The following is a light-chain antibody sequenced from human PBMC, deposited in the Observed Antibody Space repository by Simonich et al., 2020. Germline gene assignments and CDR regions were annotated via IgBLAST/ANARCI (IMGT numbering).Light chain of an antibody. J-gene: IGKJ4*01. V-gene: IGKV2D-29*02. CDR3: MQSIQLPLT. CDR2: EVA. CDR1: QSLLHSDGKTY. Sequence: DIVMTQTPLSLSVTPGQPASISCKSSQSLLHSDGKTYLYWYLKKPGQSPQLLTYEVANRCSGVPDRCSGSGSGTDFTLKISRVEAEDVGVYYCMQSIQLPLTFGGGTKVEIK.